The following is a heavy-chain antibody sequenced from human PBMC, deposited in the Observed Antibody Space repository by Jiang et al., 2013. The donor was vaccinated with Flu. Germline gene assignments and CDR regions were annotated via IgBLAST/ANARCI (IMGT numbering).Heavy chain of an antibody. CDR1: GFTFGDYA. CDR2: IRGKAYGGTT. J-gene: IGHJ6*02. CDR3: TSKYQLLGSVLMDV. V-gene: IGHV3-49*04. Sequence: QLVESGGGLVQPGRSLRLSCRASGFTFGDYAMSWVRQAPGKGLEWIGFIRGKAYGGTTDYAASVKGRFTISRDDSKSIAYLQMNSLKTEDTAVYYCTSKYQLLGSVLMDVWGQGTTVTVSS. D-gene: IGHD2-2*01.